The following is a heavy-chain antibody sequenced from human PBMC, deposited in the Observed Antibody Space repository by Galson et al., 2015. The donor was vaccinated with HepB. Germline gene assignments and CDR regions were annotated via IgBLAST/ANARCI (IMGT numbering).Heavy chain of an antibody. CDR3: ARDRDYRFDY. J-gene: IGHJ4*02. CDR1: GYTFTSNG. V-gene: IGHV1-18*04. Sequence: SVKVSCKASGYTFTSNGISWVRQTPRQGLEWLGWISAYGGNTKYAQKYQGRITLTRDTSTSTAYVELRSLGSDDTAVYYCARDRDYRFDYWGQGTLVTVSS. D-gene: IGHD4/OR15-4a*01. CDR2: ISAYGGNT.